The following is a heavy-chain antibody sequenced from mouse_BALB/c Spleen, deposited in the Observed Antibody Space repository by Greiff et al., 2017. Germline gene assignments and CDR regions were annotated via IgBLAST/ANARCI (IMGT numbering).Heavy chain of an antibody. J-gene: IGHJ4*01. Sequence: EVQLQQSGPELVKPGASVKISCKASGYAFSSSWMNWVKQRPEQGLEWIGRIDPANGNTKYDPKFQGKATITADTSSNTAYLQLSSLTSEDTAVYYCARSLYYAMDYWGQGTSVTVSS. CDR1: GYAFSSSW. CDR2: IDPANGNT. CDR3: ARSLYYAMDY. V-gene: IGHV14-3*02.